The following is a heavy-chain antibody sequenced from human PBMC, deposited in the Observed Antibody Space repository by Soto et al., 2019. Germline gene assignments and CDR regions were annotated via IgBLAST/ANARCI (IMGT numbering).Heavy chain of an antibody. CDR1: GFRFTTDA. D-gene: IGHD2-21*01. CDR3: VKNLGGEYVPVATVDWFAP. Sequence: RGGSLSLSCPLSGFRFTTDAIRWVRPPRGKGLEWISSISGSGFKKYYADSGKGRLTISRDNSKSTVYLELNNLSAADTDVYHSVKNLGGEYVPVATVDWFAPWGQGSVVTVSS. J-gene: IGHJ5*02. V-gene: IGHV3-23*01. CDR2: ISGSGFKK.